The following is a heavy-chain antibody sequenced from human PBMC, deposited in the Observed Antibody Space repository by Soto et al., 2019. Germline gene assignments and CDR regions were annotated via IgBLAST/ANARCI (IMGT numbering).Heavy chain of an antibody. CDR1: GYSIGSGSY. CDR3: ARVHVMVVAGSTFDY. V-gene: IGHV4-38-2*02. D-gene: IGHD6-19*01. CDR2: IYHGGTT. J-gene: IGHJ4*01. Sequence: KTSETLSLTCTVSGYSIGSGSYWAWIRQPPGKGPEWIASIYHGGTTFYNPSLKSRITISVDTSNNQFSLKLTSVTAADTAVYYCARVHVMVVAGSTFDYWGHGTLVTVSS.